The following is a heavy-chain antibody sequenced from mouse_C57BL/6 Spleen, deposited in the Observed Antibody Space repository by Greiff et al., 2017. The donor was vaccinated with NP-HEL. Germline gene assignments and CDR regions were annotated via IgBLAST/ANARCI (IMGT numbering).Heavy chain of an antibody. Sequence: QVQLQQSGPELVKPGASVKISCKASGYAFSSSWMNWVKQRPGKGLEWIGRIYPGDGDTNYNGKLKGKATLTADKSTSKAHMQLSILTSEDSAVYFCAVMITTGYYAMDYWGQGTSVTVSS. V-gene: IGHV1-82*01. D-gene: IGHD2-4*01. CDR2: IYPGDGDT. CDR1: GYAFSSSW. J-gene: IGHJ4*01. CDR3: AVMITTGYYAMDY.